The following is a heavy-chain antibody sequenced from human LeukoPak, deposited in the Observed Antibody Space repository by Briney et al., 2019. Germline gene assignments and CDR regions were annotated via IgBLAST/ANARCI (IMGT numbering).Heavy chain of an antibody. D-gene: IGHD5-18*01. Sequence: SETLSLTCTVSGGSISSYYWSWIRQPPGKGLEWIGYIYYSGSTNYNPSLKSRVTISVDTSRNQFSLKLSSVTAADTAVYYCARSGYSYGHDYWGQGTLVTVSS. CDR3: ARSGYSYGHDY. CDR1: GGSISSYY. V-gene: IGHV4-59*01. CDR2: IYYSGST. J-gene: IGHJ4*02.